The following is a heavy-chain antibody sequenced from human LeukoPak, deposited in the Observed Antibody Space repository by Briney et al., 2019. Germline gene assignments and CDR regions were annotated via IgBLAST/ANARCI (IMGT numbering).Heavy chain of an antibody. CDR3: ARDDPLRTFDY. D-gene: IGHD1-14*01. CDR1: GFTFSSYW. J-gene: IGHJ4*02. CDR2: IKQDGSEK. Sequence: GGSLRLSCAASGFTFSSYWMSWVRQAPGKGLEWAANIKQDGSEKYYVDSVKGRFTISRDNAKNSLYLQMNSLRAEDTAVYYCARDDPLRTFDYWGQGTLVTASS. V-gene: IGHV3-7*01.